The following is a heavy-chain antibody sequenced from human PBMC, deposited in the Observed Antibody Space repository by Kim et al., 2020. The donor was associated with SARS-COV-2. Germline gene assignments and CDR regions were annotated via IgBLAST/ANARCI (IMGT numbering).Heavy chain of an antibody. V-gene: IGHV3-21*01. CDR2: ISSTTSYT. D-gene: IGHD1-26*01. J-gene: IGHJ6*02. CDR3: ARDRVPSGTYGMDV. CDR1: GFTFNTYS. Sequence: GGSLRLSCAASGFTFNTYSMNWVRQAPGKGLEWVSAISSTTSYTYYADSVKGRFTISRDNAKNSLYLQMNSLRAEDTAVYYCARDRVPSGTYGMDVWGQGTTVTVSS.